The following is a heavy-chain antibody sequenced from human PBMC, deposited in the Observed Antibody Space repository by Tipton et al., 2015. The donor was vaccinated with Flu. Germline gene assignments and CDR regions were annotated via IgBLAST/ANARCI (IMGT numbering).Heavy chain of an antibody. J-gene: IGHJ5*02. CDR3: ARRSTAGPYNWFDP. Sequence: TLSLTCTVSGDSISGYYWSWIRQPAGKGLEWIGRIDNSGSTNYNPSLKSRVTMSGDTSKNQFSLKLSSVTAADTAVYYCARRSTAGPYNWFDPWGQGTLVTVSS. CDR2: IDNSGST. V-gene: IGHV4-4*07. D-gene: IGHD6-13*01. CDR1: GDSISGYY.